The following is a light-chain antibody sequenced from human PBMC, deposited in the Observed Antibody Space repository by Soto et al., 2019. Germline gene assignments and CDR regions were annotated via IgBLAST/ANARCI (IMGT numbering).Light chain of an antibody. J-gene: IGKJ5*01. CDR3: QQYDNLPIT. CDR1: QGIKHY. V-gene: IGKV1-33*01. Sequence: DIQMTQSPCARSASVGGRGTSTCRARQGIKHYLNWYQQKPGKAPNLLIYDTSVLETGVPSRFSGSGSGTDFTFTISSLQPEDIGTYYCQQYDNLPITFGQGTRLEIK. CDR2: DTS.